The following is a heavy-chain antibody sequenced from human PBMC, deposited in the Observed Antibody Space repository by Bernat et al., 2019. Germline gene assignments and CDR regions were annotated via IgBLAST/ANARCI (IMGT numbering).Heavy chain of an antibody. D-gene: IGHD2-15*01. V-gene: IGHV1-69*04. CDR2: IIPILGIA. Sequence: QVQLVQSGAEVKKPGSSVKVSCKASGGTFSSYAISWVRQAPGQGLEWMGRIIPILGIANYAQKFQGRVTITADKSTSTAYMELSSLRSEDTAVYYCARDIDPRDYYYGMDVWGQGTTVTVSS. J-gene: IGHJ6*02. CDR1: GGTFSSYA. CDR3: ARDIDPRDYYYGMDV.